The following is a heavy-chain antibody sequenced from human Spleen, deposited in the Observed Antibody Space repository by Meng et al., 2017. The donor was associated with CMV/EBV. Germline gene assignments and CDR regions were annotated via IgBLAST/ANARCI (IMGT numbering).Heavy chain of an antibody. CDR1: GFTFSGSP. D-gene: IGHD3-3*01. Sequence: GGSLRLSCAVSGFTFSGSPMHWVRQAPGKGLEWVSSITGDSTYKHYADSLKGRFTIARDNAKNSLYLQMNSLRAEDTAVYYCARDSDDYDFWSAYYTDAFDFWGQGTMVTVSS. J-gene: IGHJ3*01. CDR2: ITGDSTYK. V-gene: IGHV3-21*01. CDR3: ARDSDDYDFWSAYYTDAFDF.